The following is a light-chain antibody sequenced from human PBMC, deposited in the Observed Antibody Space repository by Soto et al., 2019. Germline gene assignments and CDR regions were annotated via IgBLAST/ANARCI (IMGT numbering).Light chain of an antibody. V-gene: IGKV3-20*01. CDR1: QSVSSNY. CDR3: QQYSNSSWT. Sequence: DIVLTQSPGTLSLSPGESAALSCRASQSVSSNYLAWYRQKPGQAPRLLIYAISTRAAGIPDRFSGSGSGTDFTLTISRLEPEDSAVYYCQQYSNSSWTFGQGTRVEI. CDR2: AIS. J-gene: IGKJ1*01.